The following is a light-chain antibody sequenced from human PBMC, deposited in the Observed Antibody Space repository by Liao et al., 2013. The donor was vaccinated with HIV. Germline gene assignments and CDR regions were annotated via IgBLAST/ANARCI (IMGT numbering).Light chain of an antibody. V-gene: IGLV3-1*01. Sequence: SYDLTQSRSVSVSPGQTVTIICSGDRLWNKYVSWYQQKPGQSPKLVIYQDDKRPSGVPARFSGSNSGNTATLTISGTQAMDEADYYCQAWDSSTWVFGGGTTLTVL. CDR1: RLWNKY. J-gene: IGLJ3*02. CDR2: QDD. CDR3: QAWDSSTWV.